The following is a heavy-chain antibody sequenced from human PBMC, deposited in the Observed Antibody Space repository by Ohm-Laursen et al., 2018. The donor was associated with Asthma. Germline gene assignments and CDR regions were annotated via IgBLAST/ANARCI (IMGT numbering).Heavy chain of an antibody. Sequence: SLRLSCTASGFTFSSYWMHWVRQAPGKGLLWVSRIHPDGSSTNYADPVKGRFTISRDNAKNTLYLQMNSLRAEDTAVYYCAKDYGTYYDFWSGYGYWGQGTLVTVSS. D-gene: IGHD3-3*01. J-gene: IGHJ4*02. V-gene: IGHV3-74*01. CDR2: IHPDGSST. CDR1: GFTFSSYW. CDR3: AKDYGTYYDFWSGYGY.